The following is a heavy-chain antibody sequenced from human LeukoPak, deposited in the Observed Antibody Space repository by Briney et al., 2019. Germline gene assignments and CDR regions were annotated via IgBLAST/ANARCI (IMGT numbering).Heavy chain of an antibody. Sequence: KPSETLSLTCTASGDSISSSSYYWGWIRQPLGEGLEWVGSISYTGSTYYNPSLKSRVTISVDTSKIQFSLKLTSVTATDTAVYYCARLWSSSQELDYWGQGTLVTVSS. CDR3: ARLWSSSQELDY. V-gene: IGHV4-39*01. J-gene: IGHJ4*02. D-gene: IGHD6-6*01. CDR2: ISYTGST. CDR1: GDSISSSSYY.